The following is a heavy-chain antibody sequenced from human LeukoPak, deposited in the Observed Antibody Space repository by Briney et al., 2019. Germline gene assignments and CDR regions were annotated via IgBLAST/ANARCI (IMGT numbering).Heavy chain of an antibody. V-gene: IGHV3-11*04. D-gene: IGHD3-3*01. CDR1: GFTFSDYY. CDR3: ARPGGTDFDFWSGYYK. J-gene: IGHJ4*02. Sequence: GGSLRLSCAASGFTFSDYYMSWIRQAPGKGLEWVSYISSSGSTIYYADSLKGRFTISRDNAKNSLSLQMSSLRAEDTAVYYCARPGGTDFDFWSGYYKWGQGTPVTVSS. CDR2: ISSSGSTI.